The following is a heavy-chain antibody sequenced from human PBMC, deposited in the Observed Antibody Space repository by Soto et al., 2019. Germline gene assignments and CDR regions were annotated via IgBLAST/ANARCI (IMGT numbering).Heavy chain of an antibody. V-gene: IGHV4-39*01. CDR3: ARHLVVLGGVTIFGVVTPSDYFDY. D-gene: IGHD3-3*01. J-gene: IGHJ4*02. Sequence: SETLSLTCTVSGGSISSSSYYWGWIRQPPGKGLEWIGSIYYSGSTYYNPSLKSRVTISVDTSKNQFSLKLSSVTAADTAVYYCARHLVVLGGVTIFGVVTPSDYFDYWGQGTLVTVSS. CDR1: GGSISSSSYY. CDR2: IYYSGST.